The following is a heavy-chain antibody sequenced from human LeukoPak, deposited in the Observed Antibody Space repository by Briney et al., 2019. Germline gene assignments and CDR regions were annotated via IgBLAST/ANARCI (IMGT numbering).Heavy chain of an antibody. CDR2: INPNSGGT. J-gene: IGHJ6*02. CDR1: GYTFTSYY. Sequence: ASVKVSCKASGYTFTSYYMHWVRQAPGQGLEWMGWINPNSGGTNYAQKFQGRVTMTRDTSISTAYMELSRLRSDDTAVYYCAREDIVVVPGYYYYGMDVWGQGTTVTVSS. CDR3: AREDIVVVPGYYYYGMDV. V-gene: IGHV1-2*02. D-gene: IGHD2-2*01.